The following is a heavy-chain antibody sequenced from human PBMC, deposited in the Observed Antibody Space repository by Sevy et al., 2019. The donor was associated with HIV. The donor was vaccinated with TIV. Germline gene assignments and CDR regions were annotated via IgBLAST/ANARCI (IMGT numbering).Heavy chain of an antibody. D-gene: IGHD3-10*01. J-gene: IGHJ6*02. CDR1: GFTFSSYG. CDR3: AKGFGYMVQGVMDV. CDR2: IRYDGSNK. V-gene: IGHV3-30*02. Sequence: GGSLRLSCAASGFTFSSYGMHWVRQAPGKGLEWVAFIRYDGSNKYYADSVKGRFTISRDNSKNTLYLQMNSLGAEDTAVYYCAKGFGYMVQGVMDVWGQGTTVTVSS.